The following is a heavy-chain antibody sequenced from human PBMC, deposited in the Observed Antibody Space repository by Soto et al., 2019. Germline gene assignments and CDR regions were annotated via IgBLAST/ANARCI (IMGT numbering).Heavy chain of an antibody. Sequence: ASVKVSCKASGYTLTSCYIHWVRQAPGQGLQWMGMINPSGGSTTYAQKFQGRVTMTRDTSTSTVYMELSSLRSEDTAVYYCVRASAAGNGRRWDVWGKGTRVTVSS. CDR3: VRASAAGNGRRWDV. D-gene: IGHD6-13*01. J-gene: IGHJ6*04. CDR2: INPSGGST. V-gene: IGHV1-46*01. CDR1: GYTLTSCY.